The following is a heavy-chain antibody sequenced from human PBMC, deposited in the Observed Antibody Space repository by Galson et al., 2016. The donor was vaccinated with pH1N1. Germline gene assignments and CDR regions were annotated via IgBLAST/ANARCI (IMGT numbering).Heavy chain of an antibody. D-gene: IGHD3-10*02. Sequence: SVKVSCKASGVTFNSNSISWVRQAPGQRLGWMGGIIPIFGTVKYAHKLQGRVTITADELATTVYMELSSLTSEDTAMYFCARGTKYYVERNWFDPWGQGTLVTVSS. V-gene: IGHV1-69*13. CDR2: IIPIFGTV. CDR3: ARGTKYYVERNWFDP. CDR1: GVTFNSNS. J-gene: IGHJ5*02.